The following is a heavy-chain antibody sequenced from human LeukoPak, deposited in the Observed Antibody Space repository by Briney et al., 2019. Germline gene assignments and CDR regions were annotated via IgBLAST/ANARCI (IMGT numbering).Heavy chain of an antibody. CDR3: AKEVVMGETNYFYYGMDV. V-gene: IGHV3-23*01. Sequence: PGGSLRLSCAASGFNFRGYAMSWVRQAPGKGLEWVSGISGSGARSHYAESVRGRFTISRDNAQNTLQLQMNSLRAEDTAVYYCAKEVVMGETNYFYYGMDVWGQGTTVTVSS. CDR2: ISGSGARS. D-gene: IGHD1-26*01. J-gene: IGHJ6*02. CDR1: GFNFRGYA.